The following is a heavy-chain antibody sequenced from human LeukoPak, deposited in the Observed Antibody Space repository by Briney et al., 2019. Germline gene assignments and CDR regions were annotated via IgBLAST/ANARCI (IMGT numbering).Heavy chain of an antibody. CDR3: ARWSPFGNYYYYYMDV. CDR1: GGSISSSSYY. J-gene: IGHJ6*03. V-gene: IGHV4-61*02. D-gene: IGHD3-16*01. CDR2: IYTSGST. Sequence: SETLSLTCTVSGGSISSSSYYWGWIRQPAGKGLEWIGRIYTSGSTNYNPSLKSRVTMSVDTSKNQFSLKLSSVTAADTAVYYCARWSPFGNYYYYYMDVWGKGTTVTVSS.